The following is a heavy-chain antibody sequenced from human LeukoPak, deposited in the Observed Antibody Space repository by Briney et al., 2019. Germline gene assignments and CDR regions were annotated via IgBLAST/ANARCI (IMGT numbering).Heavy chain of an antibody. CDR3: ASAPLDSSGYSMGE. Sequence: SQTLSLTCAISGDSVSSNSAAWNWIRQSPSRGLEWLGRTYYRSKWYNDYAGSVKSRITINPDTSKNQFSLQLNSVTPEDTAVYYCASAPLDSSGYSMGEWGQGTLVTVSS. D-gene: IGHD3-22*01. CDR2: TYYRSKWYN. J-gene: IGHJ4*02. CDR1: GDSVSSNSAA. V-gene: IGHV6-1*01.